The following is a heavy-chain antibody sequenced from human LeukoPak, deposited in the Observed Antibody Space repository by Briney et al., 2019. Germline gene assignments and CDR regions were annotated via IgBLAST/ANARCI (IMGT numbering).Heavy chain of an antibody. CDR1: GGSISSSSYY. CDR2: ISYSAST. D-gene: IGHD2-15*01. Sequence: SETLSLTCIVSGGSISSSSYYWVWIREPPGKGREWIGSISYSASTYYDPCLRSRVTISVDTSKNQFSLKLSSVTAADTGVYYCARGYCSGGSCYSYYYYNYMDVWGKGTTVTVSS. V-gene: IGHV4-39*07. J-gene: IGHJ6*03. CDR3: ARGYCSGGSCYSYYYYNYMDV.